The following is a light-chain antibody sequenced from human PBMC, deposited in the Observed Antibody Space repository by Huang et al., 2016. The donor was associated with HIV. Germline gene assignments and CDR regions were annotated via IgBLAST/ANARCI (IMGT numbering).Light chain of an antibody. Sequence: LIYKASSLQSGVPSRFNGSGSGTEFTLTINSLQPGDFATYHCQQSNSYPYTFGQGTKLEIK. CDR2: KAS. CDR3: QQSNSYPYT. J-gene: IGKJ2*01. V-gene: IGKV1-5*03.